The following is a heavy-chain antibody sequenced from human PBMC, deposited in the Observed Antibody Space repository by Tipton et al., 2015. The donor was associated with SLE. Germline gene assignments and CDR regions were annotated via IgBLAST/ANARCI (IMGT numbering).Heavy chain of an antibody. Sequence: QLVQSGAEVKKPGASVKVSCKASGYTFTSYGISWVRQAPGQGLEWMGWISAYNGNTNYTQKLQGRVTMTTDTSTSTAYMELRSLRSDDTAVYYCARPIDSNYVYYYYGMDVWGQGTAVTVSS. D-gene: IGHD4-11*01. CDR3: ARPIDSNYVYYYYGMDV. V-gene: IGHV1-18*01. J-gene: IGHJ6*02. CDR1: GYTFTSYG. CDR2: ISAYNGNT.